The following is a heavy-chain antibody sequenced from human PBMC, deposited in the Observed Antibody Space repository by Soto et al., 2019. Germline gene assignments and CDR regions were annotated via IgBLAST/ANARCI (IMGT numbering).Heavy chain of an antibody. J-gene: IGHJ4*02. CDR3: ARDLNWAIDY. V-gene: IGHV1-69*01. CDR1: GGTFGRNT. Sequence: QVHLVQSAAEVKKPGSSVRVSCTTSGGTFGRNTIAWIRQAPEQGLEWMGHVVPIFGTSNYAQKFRGRLTITADESTTTAYMKLSSLTSEDTAVYYCARDLNWAIDYWGQGSLVIVSS. D-gene: IGHD3-16*01. CDR2: VVPIFGTS.